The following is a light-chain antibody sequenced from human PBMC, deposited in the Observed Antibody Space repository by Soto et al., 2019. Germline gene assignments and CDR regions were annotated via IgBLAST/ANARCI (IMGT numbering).Light chain of an antibody. CDR2: GAS. CDR3: MQRLQFPYT. V-gene: IGKV2-40*01. J-gene: IGKJ2*01. Sequence: DIVMTQTPLSLPVTPGEPASISCRSSQSLFDSDAGKTYLDWYLQKPGQSPQVLIYGASYRASGVPVRFSGSGSGTEFTLKISRVEAEDVGLYYCMQRLQFPYTFGQGTKLEIK. CDR1: QSLFDSDAGKTY.